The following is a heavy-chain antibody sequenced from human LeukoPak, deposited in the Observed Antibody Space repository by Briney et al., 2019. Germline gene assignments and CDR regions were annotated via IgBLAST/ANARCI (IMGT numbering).Heavy chain of an antibody. D-gene: IGHD6-19*01. CDR1: GFSFSSYA. Sequence: GRSPRLSCAASGFSFSSYAMHWVRQAPGKGLEWVAVISYDGSNKYYAESVKGRFTISRDNSKNTLYLQMNSLRADDTAVHYCARDRTPIAVASTLYFQHWGQGTLVTVSS. CDR3: ARDRTPIAVASTLYFQH. V-gene: IGHV3-30-3*01. CDR2: ISYDGSNK. J-gene: IGHJ1*01.